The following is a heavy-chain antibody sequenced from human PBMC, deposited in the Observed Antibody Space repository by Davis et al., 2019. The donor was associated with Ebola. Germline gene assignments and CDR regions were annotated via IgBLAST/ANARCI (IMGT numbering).Heavy chain of an antibody. CDR3: ARAYCGGDCYLFDY. CDR2: IKQDGSEK. V-gene: IGHV3-7*01. D-gene: IGHD2-21*01. J-gene: IGHJ4*02. Sequence: GGSLRLSCAASGFISSSYWMTWVRQAPGKGLEWVANIKQDGSEKYYVDSVKGRFTISRDNAKNSLYLQMNSLRAEDTAVYYCARAYCGGDCYLFDYWGQGTLVTVSS. CDR1: GFISSSYW.